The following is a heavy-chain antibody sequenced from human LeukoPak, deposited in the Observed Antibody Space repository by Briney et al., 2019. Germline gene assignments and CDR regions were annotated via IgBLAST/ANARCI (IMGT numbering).Heavy chain of an antibody. CDR3: ARLDWPAFDP. D-gene: IGHD3-9*01. Sequence: SETLSLTCTVSADSISSYYWSWIRQPPGKGLEWIGYIYYSGSTNYNPSLKSRVTISVDTSKNQFSLKLSSVTAADTAVYYCARLDWPAFDPWGQGTLVTVSS. J-gene: IGHJ5*02. CDR2: IYYSGST. V-gene: IGHV4-59*01. CDR1: ADSISSYY.